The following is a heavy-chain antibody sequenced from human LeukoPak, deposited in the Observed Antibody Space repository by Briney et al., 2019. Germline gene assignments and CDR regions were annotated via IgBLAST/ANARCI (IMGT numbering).Heavy chain of an antibody. V-gene: IGHV3-30*02. Sequence: GGSLRLSCAASGFIFNSYGMHWVRQAPGKGLEGVAFIRYDGSNKYYADSVKGRFTISRDNSKNTLYLQMNSLRVEDTAVYYCARESDHSVSQVDFDLWGQGTMVTVSS. D-gene: IGHD1-14*01. CDR3: ARESDHSVSQVDFDL. CDR1: GFIFNSYG. J-gene: IGHJ3*01. CDR2: IRYDGSNK.